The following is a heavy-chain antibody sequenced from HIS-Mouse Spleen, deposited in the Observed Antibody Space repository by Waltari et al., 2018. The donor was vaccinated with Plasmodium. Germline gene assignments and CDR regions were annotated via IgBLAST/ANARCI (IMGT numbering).Heavy chain of an antibody. Sequence: QLQLQESGPGPVKPSETLSLTCTVPGGPISSSSYYWGWIRQPPGKGLEWIGSIYYSGSTYYNPSLKSRVTISVDTSKNQFSLKLSSVTAADTAVYYCARGRGACFDYWGQGTLVTVSS. J-gene: IGHJ4*02. V-gene: IGHV4-39*07. CDR3: ARGRGACFDY. CDR2: IYYSGST. CDR1: GGPISSSSYY. D-gene: IGHD3-16*01.